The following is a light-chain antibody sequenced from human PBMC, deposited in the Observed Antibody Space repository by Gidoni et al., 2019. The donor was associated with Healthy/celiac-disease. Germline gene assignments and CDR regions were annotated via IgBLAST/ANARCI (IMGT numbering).Light chain of an antibody. Sequence: EIVLTQYPATLSVSPGERATLSCRASQSVSSYLAWYQQKPGQAPRLLIYDASNRATGLPARFSGSGSGTDFTLTICSLEPEDFAVYYCQQRSNWPPRYTFGQGTKLEIK. CDR1: QSVSSY. CDR2: DAS. V-gene: IGKV3-11*01. CDR3: QQRSNWPPRYT. J-gene: IGKJ2*01.